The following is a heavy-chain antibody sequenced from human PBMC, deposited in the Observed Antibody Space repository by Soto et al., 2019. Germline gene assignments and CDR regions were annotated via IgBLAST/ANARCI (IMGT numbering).Heavy chain of an antibody. CDR2: IGPANGDT. CDR1: GYTFTGHY. Sequence: ASVKVSWKASGYTFTGHYIHWVRQAPGQGPEWMGEIGPANGDTRYGQKFQGRVTMTRDTSITTVYMELNNLRLDDTAIYYCGRGRSGQLVVFYWGQGTPVTVSS. V-gene: IGHV1-2*02. CDR3: GRGRSGQLVVFY. J-gene: IGHJ4*02. D-gene: IGHD1-26*01.